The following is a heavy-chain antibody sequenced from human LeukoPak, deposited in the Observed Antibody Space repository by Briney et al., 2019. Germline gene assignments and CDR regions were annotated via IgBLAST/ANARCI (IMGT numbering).Heavy chain of an antibody. CDR3: ARDREILTAAGAFDI. V-gene: IGHV4-39*02. CDR1: GGSISSSSYY. Sequence: PSETLSLTCTVSGGSISSSSYYWGWIRQPPGKGLEWLGSIYYSGSTYYNPSLKSRVTISVDTSKNQFSLKLSSVTAADTAVYYCARDREILTAAGAFDIWGQGTMVTVSS. CDR2: IYYSGST. D-gene: IGHD1-26*01. J-gene: IGHJ3*02.